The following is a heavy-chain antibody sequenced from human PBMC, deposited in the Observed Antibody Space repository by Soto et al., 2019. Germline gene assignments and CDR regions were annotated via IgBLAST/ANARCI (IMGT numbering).Heavy chain of an antibody. V-gene: IGHV1-46*01. J-gene: IGHJ4*02. CDR1: GYTFTSYY. Sequence: ASVKVSCKASGYTFTSYYMHWVRQAPGQGLEWMGIINPSGGSTSYAQKFQGRVTMTRDTSTSTVYMELSSLGSEDTAVYYCARGQGSAVVVIPFDDWGQGTLVTLSS. CDR2: INPSGGST. D-gene: IGHD3-22*01. CDR3: ARGQGSAVVVIPFDD.